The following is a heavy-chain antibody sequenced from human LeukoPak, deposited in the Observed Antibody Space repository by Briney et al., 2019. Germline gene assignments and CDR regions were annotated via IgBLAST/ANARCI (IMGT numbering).Heavy chain of an antibody. V-gene: IGHV5-51*01. Sequence: LEWMRIIYPSDSDTTYSPSFQGQVTISVDKSISTAYLQWNSLKAADTAMYYCARGGSYLYYWGQGTLVTVSS. CDR2: IYPSDSDT. J-gene: IGHJ4*02. CDR3: ARGGSYLYY. D-gene: IGHD3-16*01.